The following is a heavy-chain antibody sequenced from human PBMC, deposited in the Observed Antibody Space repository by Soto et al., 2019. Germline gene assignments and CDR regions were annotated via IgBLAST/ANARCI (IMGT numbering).Heavy chain of an antibody. CDR2: INAGNGNT. CDR1: GYSFTSYA. J-gene: IGHJ4*02. Sequence: ASVKVSCKASGYSFTSYAMHWVRQAPGQRLEWMGWINAGNGNTKYSQKFQGRVTITRDTSASTAYMELSSLRSEDTAVYYCARNGPYCSGGSCYPDYWGQGTLVTVAS. D-gene: IGHD2-15*01. CDR3: ARNGPYCSGGSCYPDY. V-gene: IGHV1-3*01.